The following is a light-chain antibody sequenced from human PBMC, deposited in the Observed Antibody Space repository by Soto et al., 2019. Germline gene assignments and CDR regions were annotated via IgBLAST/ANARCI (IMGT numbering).Light chain of an antibody. V-gene: IGKV3-11*01. J-gene: IGKJ2*01. CDR1: QSVSNY. Sequence: EIVLTQSPVTLSLSPGDRATLSCRTSQSVSNYLAWYQQKPGQAPRLLIYDASKRATGIPARFSGSGSGTDFNLTISSLEPEDFAVYFCQVRDDWPTFGQGTKLDI. CDR3: QVRDDWPT. CDR2: DAS.